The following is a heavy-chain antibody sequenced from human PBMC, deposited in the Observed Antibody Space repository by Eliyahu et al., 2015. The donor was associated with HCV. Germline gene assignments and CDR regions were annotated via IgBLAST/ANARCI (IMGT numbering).Heavy chain of an antibody. Sequence: QVQLQQWGAGLLKPSETLSLTCAVYGGSFSVYYWSWIRQPPGKGLEWIGEINHSGSTNYNPSLKSRVTISVDTSKNQFSLKLSSVTAADTAVYYCARAGAPGADWYFDLWGRGTLVTVSS. CDR1: GGSFSVYY. J-gene: IGHJ2*01. CDR2: INHSGST. CDR3: ARAGAPGADWYFDL. V-gene: IGHV4-34*01.